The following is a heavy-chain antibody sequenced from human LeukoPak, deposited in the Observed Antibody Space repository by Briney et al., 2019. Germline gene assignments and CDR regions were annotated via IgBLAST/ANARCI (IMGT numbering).Heavy chain of an antibody. CDR2: ISDSGGGT. V-gene: IGHV3-23*01. CDR3: AKCSGGSTYSAFDI. CDR1: GFTFSTGA. J-gene: IGHJ3*02. D-gene: IGHD3-16*01. Sequence: GGSLRLSCAASGFTFSTGAMSWVRQAPGKGLEWVSAISDSGGGTSYADSVRGRFTISRDSSKSALYLQMSSLRAEDTAVYYCAKCSGGSTYSAFDIWGPGTLVTVSS.